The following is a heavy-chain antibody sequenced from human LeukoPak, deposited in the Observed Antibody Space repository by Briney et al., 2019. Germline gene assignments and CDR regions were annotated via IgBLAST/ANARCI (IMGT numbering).Heavy chain of an antibody. CDR2: IFNNGST. J-gene: IGHJ3*02. CDR3: ARDTGTYSSSSGVGYDYEVGAFDI. D-gene: IGHD6-6*01. CDR1: RGSISSGNYY. V-gene: IGHV4-61*02. Sequence: PSQTLSLTCTVSRGSISSGNYYWTWIRQPAGKGLEWVGRIFNNGSTNYNPSLESRVTMSVDTSKNQFSLKLSSVTAADTAVYYCARDTGTYSSSSGVGYDYEVGAFDIWGQGTMVTVSS.